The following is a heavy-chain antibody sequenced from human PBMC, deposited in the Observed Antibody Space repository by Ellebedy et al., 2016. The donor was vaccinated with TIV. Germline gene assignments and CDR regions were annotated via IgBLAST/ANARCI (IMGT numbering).Heavy chain of an antibody. V-gene: IGHV3-23*01. CDR3: AKVGRRYYESSGDP. CDR2: ISGSSDSI. J-gene: IGHJ5*02. Sequence: PGGSLRLSCTASGFTFSTYGMAWIRQAPGKGLKWVSAISGSSDSIYYTDSVKGRFTISRDNSKNTLYLQMNSLRVEDTAIYYCAKVGRRYYESSGDPWGQGSLVTVSS. CDR1: GFTFSTYG. D-gene: IGHD3-22*01.